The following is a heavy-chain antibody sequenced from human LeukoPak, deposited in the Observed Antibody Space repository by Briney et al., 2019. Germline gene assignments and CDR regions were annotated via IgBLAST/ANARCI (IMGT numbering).Heavy chain of an antibody. CDR3: ARAGTQTYFFDY. J-gene: IGHJ4*02. CDR2: IYTSGST. V-gene: IGHV4-61*02. D-gene: IGHD1-14*01. CDR1: GGSISSGSYY. Sequence: ASETLSLTCTVSGGSISSGSYYWTWIRQPARKGLEWIGRIYTSGSTNLNPSLKSRVTISLDTSKNQFSLKLSSVTAADTAVYYCARAGTQTYFFDYWGQGTLVTVSS.